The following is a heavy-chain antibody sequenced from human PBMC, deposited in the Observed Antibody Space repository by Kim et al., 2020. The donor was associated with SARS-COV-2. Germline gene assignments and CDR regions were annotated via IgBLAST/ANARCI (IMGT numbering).Heavy chain of an antibody. CDR2: IKSKTDGGTA. CDR1: GFTLTNAY. J-gene: IGHJ6*02. Sequence: GGSLRLSCAASGFTLTNAYMSWVRQAPGKGLEWVGLIKSKTDGGTAHYAAPVKGRFTISRDDSKNTLYLQMNSLKAEDTAVYYCQSFVSASYGVDVWGQGTTVTASS. V-gene: IGHV3-15*01. CDR3: QSFVSASYGVDV. D-gene: IGHD3-16*01.